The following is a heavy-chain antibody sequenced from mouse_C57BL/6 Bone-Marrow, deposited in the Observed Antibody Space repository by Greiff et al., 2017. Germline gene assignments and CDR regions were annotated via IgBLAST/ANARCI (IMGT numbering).Heavy chain of an antibody. V-gene: IGHV7-3*01. J-gene: IGHJ4*01. CDR2: IRNKANGYTT. D-gene: IGHD3-2*02. CDR3: ARYGGWVYAMDY. Sequence: EVKLVESGGGLVQPGGSLSLSCAASGFTFTDYYMSWVRQPPGKALEWVGFIRNKANGYTTEYSASVKGRFTISRDNSQSILYLQMNALRAEDSATYYCARYGGWVYAMDYWGQGTSVTVSS. CDR1: GFTFTDYY.